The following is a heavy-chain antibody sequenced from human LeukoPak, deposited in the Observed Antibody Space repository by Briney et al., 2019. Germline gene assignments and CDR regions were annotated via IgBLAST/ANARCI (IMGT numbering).Heavy chain of an antibody. V-gene: IGHV3-23*01. CDR1: GFTFSSYA. J-gene: IGHJ4*02. CDR2: ISGSGRDT. CDR3: ATNYNDRSGYFPNFDY. Sequence: PGGSPRLSCAASGFTFSSYAMNWVRQAPVKGLEWVSGISGSGRDTYYADSVKGRFTISRDNSKNTLYLQMNSLRADDTAVYYCATNYNDRSGYFPNFDYWGRGALVSVSS. D-gene: IGHD3-22*01.